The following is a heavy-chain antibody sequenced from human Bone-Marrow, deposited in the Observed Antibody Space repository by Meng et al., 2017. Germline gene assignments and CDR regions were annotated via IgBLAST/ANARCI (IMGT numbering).Heavy chain of an antibody. D-gene: IGHD1-7*01. CDR1: GGSFSGYY. CDR2: INHSGST. CDR3: ARGVVRNWNYLP. J-gene: IGHJ5*02. V-gene: IGHV4-34*01. Sequence: QVQLQESGPGLLKPSETLSLTCAVYGGSFSGYYWSWIRQPPGKGLEWIGEINHSGSTNYNPSLKSRVTISVDTSKNQFSLKLSSVTAADTAVYYCARGVVRNWNYLPWGQGTLVTVSS.